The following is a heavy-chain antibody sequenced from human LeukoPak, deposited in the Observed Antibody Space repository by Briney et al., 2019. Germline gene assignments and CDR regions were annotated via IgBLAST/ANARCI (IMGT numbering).Heavy chain of an antibody. CDR1: GFTFEDHV. Sequence: PGRSLRLSCAASGFTFEDHVMHWVRQAPGKGLEWVSSISWSGDRMGYADAVKGRFTISRGNAKNSLFLQMNSLRVEDTALYYCAKDLGGSATTVWGQGTLVTVSS. D-gene: IGHD2-2*01. CDR3: AKDLGGSATTV. J-gene: IGHJ4*02. CDR2: ISWSGDRM. V-gene: IGHV3-9*01.